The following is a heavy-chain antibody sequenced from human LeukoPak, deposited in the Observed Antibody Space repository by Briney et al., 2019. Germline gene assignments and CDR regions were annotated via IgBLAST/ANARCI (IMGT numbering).Heavy chain of an antibody. D-gene: IGHD5-18*01. CDR3: ARRTRGYSYGFDY. V-gene: IGHV5-51*01. CDR1: GYSFTSYW. Sequence: GSLKVSCKGSGYSFTSYWIGWVRQMPGKGLEWMGIIYPGDSDTRYSPSFQGQVTISADKSISTAYLQWSSLKASDTAMYYCARRTRGYSYGFDYWGQGTLVTVSS. CDR2: IYPGDSDT. J-gene: IGHJ4*02.